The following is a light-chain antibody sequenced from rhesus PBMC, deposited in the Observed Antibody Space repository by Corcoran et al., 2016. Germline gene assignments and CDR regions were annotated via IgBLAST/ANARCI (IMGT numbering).Light chain of an antibody. Sequence: EIVMTQSPATLSMSPGERATISCRASQSASSSLAWYQQTPGQAPGLLIYGASSRATDIPDKFSGSGSGTDFTLTISSLEPEDVAVYYCLQHSNWPLTFGPGTKLDLK. CDR3: LQHSNWPLT. J-gene: IGKJ3*01. V-gene: IGKV3-24*01. CDR1: QSASSS. CDR2: GAS.